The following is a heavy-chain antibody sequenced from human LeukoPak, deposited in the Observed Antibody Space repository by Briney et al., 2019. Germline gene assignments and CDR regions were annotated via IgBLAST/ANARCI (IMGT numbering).Heavy chain of an antibody. CDR1: GGSISSGGYY. CDR2: IYYSGST. D-gene: IGHD6-19*01. V-gene: IGHV4-31*03. Sequence: SETLSLTCTVSGGSISSGGYYWSWIRQHPGKGLERIGYIYYSGSTYYNPSLKSRVTTSVDTSKNQFSLKLSSVTAADTAVYYCVSGSSGWLYFQHWGQGTLVTVSS. J-gene: IGHJ1*01. CDR3: VSGSSGWLYFQH.